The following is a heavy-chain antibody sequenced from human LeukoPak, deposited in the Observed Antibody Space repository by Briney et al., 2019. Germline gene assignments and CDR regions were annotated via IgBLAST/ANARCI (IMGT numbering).Heavy chain of an antibody. Sequence: ASVKVSCKASGYTFTGYYMHWVRQAPGQGLEWMGWINPKSDDTNSAQKFQGRVTMTRDTSISTAYMELSRLRSDDTAVYYCARDGSLDYWGQGTLVTVSS. CDR2: INPKSDDT. D-gene: IGHD2-15*01. J-gene: IGHJ4*02. CDR1: GYTFTGYY. V-gene: IGHV1-2*02. CDR3: ARDGSLDY.